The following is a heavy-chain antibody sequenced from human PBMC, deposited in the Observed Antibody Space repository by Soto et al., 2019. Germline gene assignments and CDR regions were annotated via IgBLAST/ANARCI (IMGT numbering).Heavy chain of an antibody. CDR2: IDYSGGT. CDR3: AGLYGSGSEY. Sequence: QVQLQESGPGLVKPSETLSLTCTVSGGSIRSYYWSWIRQPPGKGLEWIGYIDYSGGTNHNHTLKSRVTISIDTSKNQFSLKLSSVTAADTAVYYCAGLYGSGSEYWGQGTLVTVSS. CDR1: GGSIRSYY. V-gene: IGHV4-59*01. D-gene: IGHD3-10*01. J-gene: IGHJ4*02.